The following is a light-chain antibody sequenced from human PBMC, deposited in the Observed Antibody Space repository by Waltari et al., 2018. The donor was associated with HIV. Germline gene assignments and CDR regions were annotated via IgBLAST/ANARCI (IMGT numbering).Light chain of an antibody. Sequence: QSALTQPASVSGSPGQSITISCIGTTSDVGGYNYDTWYQQHPGKAPKLLIYEVTNRPSGISNRFSGSKSGNTASLTISGLQAEDEADYYCSSYTPTSTVVFGGGTKLTVL. CDR3: SSYTPTSTVV. CDR1: TSDVGGYNY. CDR2: EVT. V-gene: IGLV2-14*01. J-gene: IGLJ2*01.